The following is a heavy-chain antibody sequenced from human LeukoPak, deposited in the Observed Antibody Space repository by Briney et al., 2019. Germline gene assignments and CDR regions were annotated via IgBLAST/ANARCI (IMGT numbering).Heavy chain of an antibody. J-gene: IGHJ4*02. V-gene: IGHV3-7*05. CDR2: IKPDGSEK. CDR1: GFTFSSYW. CDR3: AREAYRDTSVDY. D-gene: IGHD5-18*01. Sequence: GGSLRLSCAPSGFTFSSYWMRGVRQAPGKGLEWVANIKPDGSEKYYVDSVKGRFTISRDNAKNSLYLQMNSLRAEDTAVYYCAREAYRDTSVDYWGQGTLVTVSS.